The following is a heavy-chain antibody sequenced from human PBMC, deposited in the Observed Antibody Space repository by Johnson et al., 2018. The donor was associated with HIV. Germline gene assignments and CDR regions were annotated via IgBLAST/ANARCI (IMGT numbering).Heavy chain of an antibody. V-gene: IGHV3-30*03. J-gene: IGHJ3*02. CDR2: ISYDGSNK. CDR1: GFPFSSYG. Sequence: VQLVESGGGVVQPGRSLRLSCAASGFPFSSYGMHWVRQAPGKGLEWVAVISYDGSNKYYADSVKGRFTISRDNSKNTLYLQMNSLRAEDTAVYYCASDLTRITMIVVVPQAFDIWGQGTMFTVSS. D-gene: IGHD3-22*01. CDR3: ASDLTRITMIVVVPQAFDI.